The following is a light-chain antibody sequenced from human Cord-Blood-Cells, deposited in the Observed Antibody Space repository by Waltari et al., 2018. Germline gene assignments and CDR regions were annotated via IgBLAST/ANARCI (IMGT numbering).Light chain of an antibody. CDR3: SSYTSSSTLV. V-gene: IGLV2-14*01. J-gene: IGLJ1*01. CDR1: SSDVGGYNY. Sequence: QSALTQPASVSGSPGQSITISCTGTSSDVGGYNYVSWYQQHPGKAPKLMIYDVSNRPSVVSKRFSGSKSGNTASLTISGLHAEDEADYYCSSYTSSSTLVFGTGTKVTVL. CDR2: DVS.